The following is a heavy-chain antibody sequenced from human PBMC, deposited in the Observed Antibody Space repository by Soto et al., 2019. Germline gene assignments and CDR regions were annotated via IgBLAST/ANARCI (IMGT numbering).Heavy chain of an antibody. Sequence: GGSLRLSCAASGFTFSSYAMNWVRQAPGKGLEWVSVISGSGGRTFYVDSVEGRFTISRDNSKNTLYLQMNSLKAEDTAVYYCAKRSSVSSDYVRASLDYWVQGALVTGSS. CDR2: ISGSGGRT. CDR3: AKRSSVSSDYVRASLDY. CDR1: GFTFSSYA. J-gene: IGHJ4*02. D-gene: IGHD5-12*01. V-gene: IGHV3-23*01.